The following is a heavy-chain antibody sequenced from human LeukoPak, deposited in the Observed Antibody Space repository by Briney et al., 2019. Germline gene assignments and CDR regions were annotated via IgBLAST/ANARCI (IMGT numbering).Heavy chain of an antibody. D-gene: IGHD3-16*02. J-gene: IGHJ6*03. Sequence: GGSLRLSCAASGFTFSDYYMSWIRQAPGKGLEWVSYISSSGSTIYYADSVKGRFTISRDNAKNSLYLQMNSLRAEDTAVYYCARDRVITFGGVIVHSDYYMDVWGKGTTVTISS. CDR3: ARDRVITFGGVIVHSDYYMDV. CDR2: ISSSGSTI. CDR1: GFTFSDYY. V-gene: IGHV3-11*01.